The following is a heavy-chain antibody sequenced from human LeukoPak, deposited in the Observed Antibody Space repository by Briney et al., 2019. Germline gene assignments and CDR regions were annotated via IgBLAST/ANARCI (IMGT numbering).Heavy chain of an antibody. CDR1: GGSISSYY. J-gene: IGHJ3*02. CDR3: ARPYSSSSDAFDI. CDR2: IYYSGST. V-gene: IGHV4-59*08. D-gene: IGHD6-6*01. Sequence: SETLSLTCTVSGGSISSYYWSWIRQPPGKGLEWIGYIYYSGSTNYNPSLKSRVTISVDTSKNQFSLKLSSVTAADTAVYYCARPYSSSSDAFDIWGQGTMVTVSS.